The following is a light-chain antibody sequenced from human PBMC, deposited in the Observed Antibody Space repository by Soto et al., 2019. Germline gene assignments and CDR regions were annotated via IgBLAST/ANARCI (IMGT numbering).Light chain of an antibody. J-gene: IGKJ2*01. Sequence: DIVMTQSPDSLAVSLGERATINCKSSQSVLYSSNNKNYFAWYQQKPGQPPKLLIYWASTRESGVPDRFSGSGSATDFTLTISSLQAEDVAVYYCQQYYSTPYTFGQGTKLQIK. CDR1: QSVLYSSNNKNY. CDR2: WAS. V-gene: IGKV4-1*01. CDR3: QQYYSTPYT.